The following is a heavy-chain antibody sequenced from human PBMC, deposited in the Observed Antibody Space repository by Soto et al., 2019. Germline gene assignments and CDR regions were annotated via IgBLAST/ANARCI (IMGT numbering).Heavy chain of an antibody. V-gene: IGHV1-18*01. CDR1: GYTFTSYG. CDR2: ISAYNGNT. J-gene: IGHJ6*02. CDR3: ARERYNGYYGSGSSALMYGMDV. Sequence: ASVTVSCKASGYTFTSYGISWVRQAPGQGLEWMGWISAYNGNTNYAQKLQGRVTMTTDTSTSTAYMELRSLRSDDTAVYYCARERYNGYYGSGSSALMYGMDVWGQGTTVTVSS. D-gene: IGHD3-10*01.